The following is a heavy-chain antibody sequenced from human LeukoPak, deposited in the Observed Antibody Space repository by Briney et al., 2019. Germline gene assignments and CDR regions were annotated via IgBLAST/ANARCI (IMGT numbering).Heavy chain of an antibody. D-gene: IGHD2-15*01. Sequence: SETLSLTCTVSGGSISSYYWNWIRQPPGKGLEWIGYIHYTGSTNHNPSLKSRVTMSVDTSKTQLSLILSSVTAADTAVYYCVSSSPRYCTGGTCYSSRGFDYWGQGALVTVSS. CDR1: GGSISSYY. V-gene: IGHV4-59*01. J-gene: IGHJ4*02. CDR3: VSSSPRYCTGGTCYSSRGFDY. CDR2: IHYTGST.